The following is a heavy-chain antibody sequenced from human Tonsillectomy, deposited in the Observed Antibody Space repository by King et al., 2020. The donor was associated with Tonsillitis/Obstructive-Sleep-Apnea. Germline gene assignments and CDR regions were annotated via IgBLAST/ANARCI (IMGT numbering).Heavy chain of an antibody. J-gene: IGHJ6*04. CDR1: VFTFLSYW. V-gene: IGHV3-74*01. Sequence: VQLVESGGGLVQPGGALRLSCAASVFTFLSYWMHGVCQAPGKGLVWVSRINSEGSSTSYADSVKGRFTISRDNAKKALYLQMNSLRAEDTGVYYCARVISLMDVWGKGTTVTVSS. CDR2: INSEGSST. CDR3: ARVISLMDV.